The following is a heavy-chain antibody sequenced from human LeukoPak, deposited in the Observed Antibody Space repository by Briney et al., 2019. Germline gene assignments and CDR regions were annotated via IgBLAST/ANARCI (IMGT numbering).Heavy chain of an antibody. J-gene: IGHJ4*02. CDR2: ISGSGGST. Sequence: PGGSLRLSCAASGFTFSNYAMSWARQAPGKGLEWVSAISGSGGSTYYADSVKGRFTISRDNSKNTLYLQMNSLRVEDTAVYYCARDSLGHCSSTSCFPNYYFDNWGQGTLVTVSS. V-gene: IGHV3-23*01. CDR1: GFTFSNYA. CDR3: ARDSLGHCSSTSCFPNYYFDN. D-gene: IGHD2-2*01.